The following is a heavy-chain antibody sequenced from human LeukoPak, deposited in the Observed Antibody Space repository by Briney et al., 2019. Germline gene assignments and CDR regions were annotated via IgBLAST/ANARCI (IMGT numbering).Heavy chain of an antibody. CDR1: GYTFTDYY. Sequence: ASVKVSCKASGYTFTDYYIHWVRQAPGQGLEWMGWVDPNSGGTNYPQKFQGRVTVTRATSISTAYLDLSRLRSDVTAVYYCARGGGGDDAFDIWGQGTMVSVSS. CDR3: ARGGGGDDAFDI. D-gene: IGHD4-23*01. J-gene: IGHJ3*02. CDR2: VDPNSGGT. V-gene: IGHV1-2*02.